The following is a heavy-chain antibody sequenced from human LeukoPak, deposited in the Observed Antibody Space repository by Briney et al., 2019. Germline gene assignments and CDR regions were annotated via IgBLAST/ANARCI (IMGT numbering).Heavy chain of an antibody. D-gene: IGHD7-27*01. Sequence: GGSLRLSCAASGFTFSDYYMSWIRQAPGKGLEWISYISGSGTNVYYADSVRGRFTTSRDNAKNSLYLQMNGLRAEDTAVYYCARTGDRGGFDYWGQGTLVTVSS. V-gene: IGHV3-11*01. CDR3: ARTGDRGGFDY. J-gene: IGHJ4*02. CDR2: ISGSGTNV. CDR1: GFTFSDYY.